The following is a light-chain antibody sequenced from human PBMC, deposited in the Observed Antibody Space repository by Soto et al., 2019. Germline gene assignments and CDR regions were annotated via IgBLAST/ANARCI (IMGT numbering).Light chain of an antibody. Sequence: QSVLAQPRSVSGSPGQSVTISCTGTSSDVGGYNYVSWYQQHPGKAPKLMIYDVSKRPSGVPDRFSGSKSGNTASLTISGLQADDEADYYCCSYAGTYVFGTGTKVTV. V-gene: IGLV2-11*01. CDR3: CSYAGTYV. CDR2: DVS. J-gene: IGLJ1*01. CDR1: SSDVGGYNY.